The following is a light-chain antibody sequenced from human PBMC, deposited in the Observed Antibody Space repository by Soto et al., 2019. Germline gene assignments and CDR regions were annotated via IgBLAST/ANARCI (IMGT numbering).Light chain of an antibody. CDR1: QSISSW. Sequence: DIQMTQSPSTLSASVGDRVTITCRASQSISSWLAWYQQKPGKAPKLLIYDASSLESGVPSGFSGSGSGTEFTLTISSLQPDDFATYYCQQYNSYSGTFGQGTKWIS. CDR3: QQYNSYSGT. V-gene: IGKV1-5*01. J-gene: IGKJ1*01. CDR2: DAS.